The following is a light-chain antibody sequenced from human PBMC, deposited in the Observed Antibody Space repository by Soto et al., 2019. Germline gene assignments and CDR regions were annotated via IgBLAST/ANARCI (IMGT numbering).Light chain of an antibody. CDR1: QTISSW. CDR3: HHYNSYSEA. V-gene: IGKV1-5*03. CDR2: KAS. J-gene: IGKJ1*01. Sequence: DIQMTQSPSTLSGSVGDRVTITCRASQTISSWLAWYQQKPGKAPKLLIYKASTLKSGVPSRLSGSGSGTEFPLTISILQPDDFATYYCHHYNSYSEAFDQGT.